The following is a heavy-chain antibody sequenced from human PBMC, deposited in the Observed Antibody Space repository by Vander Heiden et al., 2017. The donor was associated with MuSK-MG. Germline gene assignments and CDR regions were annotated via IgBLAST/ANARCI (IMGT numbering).Heavy chain of an antibody. J-gene: IGHJ5*02. V-gene: IGHV3-23*01. CDR3: AKDPDYGGNGRNWFDP. Sequence: LSCTASGVTFSNYAMNWVRQVPGKGLEWVSTISGSGDNTYYADSVKGRFTISRDNSKSTLFLQMDSLRADDTAIYYCAKDPDYGGNGRNWFDPWGQGTLVTVSS. D-gene: IGHD4-17*01. CDR2: ISGSGDNT. CDR1: GVTFSNYA.